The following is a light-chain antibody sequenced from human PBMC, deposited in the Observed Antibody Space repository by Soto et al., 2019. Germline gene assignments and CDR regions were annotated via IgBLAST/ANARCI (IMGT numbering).Light chain of an antibody. CDR3: CSYAGSSTFV. J-gene: IGLJ2*01. V-gene: IGLV2-23*03. Sequence: QSVLTQPASVSGSPGQSITISCTGTSSDVGNYNLVSWYQQHPGKAPKFMIYEGSKRPSGVSNRFSGSKSGNTASLTISGLQAEDEAHYYCCSYAGSSTFVFGGGTKVTVL. CDR2: EGS. CDR1: SSDVGNYNL.